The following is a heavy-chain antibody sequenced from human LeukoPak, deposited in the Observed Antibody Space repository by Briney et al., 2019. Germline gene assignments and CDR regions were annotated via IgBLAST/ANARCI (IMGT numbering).Heavy chain of an antibody. Sequence: GGSLRLSCATSGFTFSNYWMHWVRQGPGKRLVWVSRINSDGSSTSYADSVKGRFTISRDNAKNTLYLQMNSLRAEDTAVYYCARGSYIPEYWGQGTLVTVSS. V-gene: IGHV3-74*01. CDR3: ARGSYIPEY. J-gene: IGHJ4*02. CDR1: GFTFSNYW. D-gene: IGHD3-10*01. CDR2: INSDGSST.